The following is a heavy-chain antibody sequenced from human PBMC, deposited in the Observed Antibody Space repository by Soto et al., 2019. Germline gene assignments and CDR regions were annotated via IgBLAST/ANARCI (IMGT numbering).Heavy chain of an antibody. CDR1: GFTFSSYS. CDR3: ARAHCSSTSCYPYYGMDV. CDR2: ISSSSSYI. Sequence: LRLSCAASGFTFSSYSMNWVRQAPGRGLEWVSSISSSSSYIYYADSVKGRFTISRDNAKNSLYLQMNSLRAEDTAVYYCARAHCSSTSCYPYYGMDVWGKGTTVTVSS. V-gene: IGHV3-21*01. J-gene: IGHJ6*04. D-gene: IGHD2-2*01.